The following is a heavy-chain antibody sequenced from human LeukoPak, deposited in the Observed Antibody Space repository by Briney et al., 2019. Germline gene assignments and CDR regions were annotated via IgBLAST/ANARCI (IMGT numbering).Heavy chain of an antibody. V-gene: IGHV3-23*01. CDR3: AKDPHYDILTGYTDAFDI. J-gene: IGHJ3*02. D-gene: IGHD3-9*01. CDR2: ISGSGGST. Sequence: GGSLRLSCATSGFTFSSYAMSWVRQAPGKGLDWVSAISGSGGSTYYADSVKGRFTISRDNSKNTLYLQMNSLRAEDTAVYYCAKDPHYDILTGYTDAFDIWGQGTMVTVSS. CDR1: GFTFSSYA.